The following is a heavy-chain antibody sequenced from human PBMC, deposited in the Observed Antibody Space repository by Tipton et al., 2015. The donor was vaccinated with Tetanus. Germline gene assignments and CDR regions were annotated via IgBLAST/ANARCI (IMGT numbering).Heavy chain of an antibody. CDR2: IYPGDSDT. V-gene: IGHV5-51*01. CDR3: ARAQCTDGVFNFFV. CDR1: GYSFNNYW. D-gene: IGHD2-8*01. J-gene: IGHJ6*02. Sequence: QLVQSGGEVKKPGESLKISCKGSGYSFNNYWIGWVRQKPGKGLEWMGFIYPGDSDTRYSPSFQGQVTISADTSINTAYLQWSSLKASDTSIFYCARAQCTDGVFNFFVWGQG.